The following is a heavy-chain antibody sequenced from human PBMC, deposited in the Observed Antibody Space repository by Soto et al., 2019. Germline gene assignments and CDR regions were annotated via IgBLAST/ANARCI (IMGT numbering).Heavy chain of an antibody. CDR1: VYTFTRFY. D-gene: IGHD2-21*02. J-gene: IGHJ4*02. Sequence: QVQLVQSGAEVKKPGASVKVSCKASVYTFTRFYIHWVRQAPGQGLQWMGIINPSGGDTRYAQKFQGRVTVTRDTSTSTVYMELSSLRSEDTAVYYCASNPHYCGGDCDQEFWGQGTLVTVSS. V-gene: IGHV1-46*01. CDR3: ASNPHYCGGDCDQEF. CDR2: INPSGGDT.